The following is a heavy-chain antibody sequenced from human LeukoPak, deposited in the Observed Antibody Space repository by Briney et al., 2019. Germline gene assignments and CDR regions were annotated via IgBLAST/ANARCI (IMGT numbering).Heavy chain of an antibody. CDR1: GFMFNDYA. V-gene: IGHV3-9*01. CDR3: AKGPGLGAGKRYLDL. D-gene: IGHD6-13*01. CDR2: ISWNSGNM. Sequence: GRSLRLSCAPSGFMFNDYALHWVRQAPGKGLGWVSSISWNSGNMYYVDSVKGRFTISRDNAKNSLSLQMNSLKPEDTALYYCAKGPGLGAGKRYLDLWGRGTLVIVSS. J-gene: IGHJ2*01.